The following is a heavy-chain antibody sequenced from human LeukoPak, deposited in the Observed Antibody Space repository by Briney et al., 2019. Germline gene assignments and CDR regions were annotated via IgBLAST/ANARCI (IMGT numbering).Heavy chain of an antibody. D-gene: IGHD1-26*01. V-gene: IGHV3-73*01. Sequence: GGSLRLSCAASGFTFSGSAMHWVRQASGKGLEWVGGIRSKANSYATADAGSVKGRFTISRDDSKNMAYLQMNSLRVEDTAVYYCAKGRSGGYLSPDYYYMDVWGKGNTVTVSS. CDR1: GFTFSGSA. J-gene: IGHJ6*03. CDR3: AKGRSGGYLSPDYYYMDV. CDR2: IRSKANSYAT.